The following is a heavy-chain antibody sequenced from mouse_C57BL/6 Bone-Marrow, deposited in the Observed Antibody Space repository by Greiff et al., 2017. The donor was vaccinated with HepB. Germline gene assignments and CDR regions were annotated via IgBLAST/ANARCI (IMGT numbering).Heavy chain of an antibody. D-gene: IGHD2-3*01. J-gene: IGHJ2*01. V-gene: IGHV1-64*01. CDR2: IHPNSGST. CDR1: GYTFTSYW. CDR3: ARSLYDGSFDY. Sequence: VQLQQPGAELVKPGASVKLSCKASGYTFTSYWMHWVKQRPGQGLEWIGMIHPNSGSTNYNEKFKSKATLTVDKSSSTAYMQLSSLTSEDSAVYYGARSLYDGSFDYWGQGTTLAVSS.